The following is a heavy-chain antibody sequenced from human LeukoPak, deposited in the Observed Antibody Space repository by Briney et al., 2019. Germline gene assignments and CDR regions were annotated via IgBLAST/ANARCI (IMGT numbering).Heavy chain of an antibody. V-gene: IGHV3-30*18. Sequence: GGSLRLSCAASGFTFSSYSMNWVRQAPGKGLEWVAVISNDGSNKFYADSVKGRFTISRDNSKNTLYLQMNSLRAEVTAVYYCAKDRGSGYLDYWGQGTLVTVSS. CDR1: GFTFSSYS. J-gene: IGHJ4*02. D-gene: IGHD6-19*01. CDR3: AKDRGSGYLDY. CDR2: ISNDGSNK.